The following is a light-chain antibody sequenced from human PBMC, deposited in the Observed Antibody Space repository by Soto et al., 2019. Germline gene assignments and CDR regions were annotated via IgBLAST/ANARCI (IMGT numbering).Light chain of an antibody. V-gene: IGKV1-39*01. CDR2: VAS. CDR1: QRIRTD. J-gene: IGKJ4*01. Sequence: IQMTQSPSSLSASVGERVTITCRASQRIRTDLNWYQQRPGKAPKVLIYVASTLQTGVPSRFSGISSGTDVNLTITSLQPEDFALYYCQQSYKNPHTFGGWTRVEIK. CDR3: QQSYKNPHT.